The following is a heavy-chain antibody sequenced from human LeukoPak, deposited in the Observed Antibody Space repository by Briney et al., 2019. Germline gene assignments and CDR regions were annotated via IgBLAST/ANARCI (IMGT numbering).Heavy chain of an antibody. D-gene: IGHD5-18*01. Sequence: SETLSLTCTVSGGSISSSSYYWGWIRQPPGKGLEWIGSIYYSGSTNYNPSLKSRVTISVDTSKNQFSLKLSSVTAADTAVYYCARGTWDTAMVTVVDYYYYYYMDVWGKGTTVTVSS. CDR3: ARGTWDTAMVTVVDYYYYYYMDV. CDR1: GGSISSSSYY. J-gene: IGHJ6*03. CDR2: IYYSGST. V-gene: IGHV4-39*07.